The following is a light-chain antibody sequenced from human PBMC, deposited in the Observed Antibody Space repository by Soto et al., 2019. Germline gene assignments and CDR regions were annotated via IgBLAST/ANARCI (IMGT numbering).Light chain of an antibody. J-gene: IGLJ1*01. CDR3: CSYAGGSTYV. Sequence: QSVLTQPASVSGSPGQSITISCTGTSSDVGKFNLVSWYQQHPGKAPKFMIFEGSKRPSGVSIRFSGSKSGNTASLTISGLQAEDEADYYCCSYAGGSTYVFGTGTKLTVL. CDR1: SSDVGKFNL. CDR2: EGS. V-gene: IGLV2-23*01.